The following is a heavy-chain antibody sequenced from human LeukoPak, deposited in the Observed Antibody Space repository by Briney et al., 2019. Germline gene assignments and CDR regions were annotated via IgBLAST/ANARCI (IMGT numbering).Heavy chain of an antibody. J-gene: IGHJ6*03. CDR1: GGSISSGGYY. CDR2: IDHSGNT. V-gene: IGHV4-30-2*01. Sequence: SQTLSLTCTVSGGSISSGGYYWTWIRQPPGEGLEWLGYIDHSGNTYYNPSLKSRLTISVDTSKNQFSLKLNSVTTADTAIYYCARTPATTASYMDVWGKGTTVTVSS. CDR3: ARTPATTASYMDV. D-gene: IGHD4-11*01.